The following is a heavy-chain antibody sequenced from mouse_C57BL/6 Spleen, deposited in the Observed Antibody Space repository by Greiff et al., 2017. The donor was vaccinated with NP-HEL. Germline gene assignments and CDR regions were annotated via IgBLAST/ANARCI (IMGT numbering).Heavy chain of an antibody. Sequence: QVQLQQPGAELVKPGASVKLSCKASGYTFTSYWMQWVKQRPGQGLEWIGEIDPSDSYTNYNQKFKGKATLTVVTSSSTAYMQLSSLTSEDSAVYYCARDGYWGQGTLVTVSA. J-gene: IGHJ3*02. CDR3: ARDGY. CDR1: GYTFTSYW. V-gene: IGHV1-50*01. CDR2: IDPSDSYT.